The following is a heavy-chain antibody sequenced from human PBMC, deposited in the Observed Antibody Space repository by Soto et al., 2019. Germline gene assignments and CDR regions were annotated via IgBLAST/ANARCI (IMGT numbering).Heavy chain of an antibody. CDR1: GYTLTELS. V-gene: IGHV1-24*01. CDR2: FDPEDGET. CDR3: ATPSGWDTMIVGPGWLDP. J-gene: IGHJ5*02. Sequence: ASVKVSCKVSGYTLTELSMHWVRQAPGKGLEWMGGFDPEDGETIYAQKFQGRVTMTEDTSTDTAYMELSSLRSEDTAVYYCATPSGWDTMIVGPGWLDPWGQGTLVTVSS. D-gene: IGHD3-22*01.